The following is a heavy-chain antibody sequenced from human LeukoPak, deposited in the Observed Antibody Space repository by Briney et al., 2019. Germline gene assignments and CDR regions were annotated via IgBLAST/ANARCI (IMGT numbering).Heavy chain of an antibody. CDR1: GFTVSSNY. CDR2: IRGSASGLGSGM. D-gene: IGHD7-27*01. V-gene: IGHV3-11*04. Sequence: GRSLRLSCAASGFTVSSNYMSWVRQAPGKGLEWVSNIRGSASGLGSGMYYADSVKGRFTISRDDAKNSLYLQMSSLRAEDTAFYYCARDNNWGFDYWGQGALVTVSS. CDR3: ARDNNWGFDY. J-gene: IGHJ4*02.